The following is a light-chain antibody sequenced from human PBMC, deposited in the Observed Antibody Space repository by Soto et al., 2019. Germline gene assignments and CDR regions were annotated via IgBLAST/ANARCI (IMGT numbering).Light chain of an antibody. CDR2: DVS. J-gene: IGLJ2*01. CDR1: TSDVGNYNY. Sequence: QSALTQPASVSGSPGQSITISCTGITSDVGNYNYVSWYQQHPGKAPKLMIYDVSNRPSGVSSRFSGSKSDNTASLTISGLQTEDDADYYCSSYTSTNTLIFGGGTKLTVL. CDR3: SSYTSTNTLI. V-gene: IGLV2-14*01.